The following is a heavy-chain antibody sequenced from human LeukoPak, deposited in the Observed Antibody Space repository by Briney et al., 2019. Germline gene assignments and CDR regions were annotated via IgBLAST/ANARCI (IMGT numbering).Heavy chain of an antibody. V-gene: IGHV4-61*08. CDR1: GGSVSSGGYY. D-gene: IGHD3-16*01. CDR2: IYYSGST. CDR3: ASGRFPEARADY. J-gene: IGHJ4*02. Sequence: SETLSLTCTVSGGSVSSGGYYWSWIRQPPGKGLEWIGYIYYSGSTNYNPSLKSRVTISVDTSKNQFSLKLTSVTAADTAVYYCASGRFPEARADYWGPGTLVTVSS.